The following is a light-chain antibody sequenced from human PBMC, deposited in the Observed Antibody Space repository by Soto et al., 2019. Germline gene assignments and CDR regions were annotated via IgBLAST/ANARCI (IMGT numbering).Light chain of an antibody. J-gene: IGKJ4*01. CDR1: QSVSSSY. V-gene: IGKV3-15*01. CDR2: GTS. Sequence: EIGLTQSPRTLSLSPGERATLSCRAIQSVSSSYLAWYQQKPGQAPRLLMYGTSARATGIPATFSGSGSGTEFTLTISSLQSEDFAVYYCQQYDNWPSVTFGGGTKVDIK. CDR3: QQYDNWPSVT.